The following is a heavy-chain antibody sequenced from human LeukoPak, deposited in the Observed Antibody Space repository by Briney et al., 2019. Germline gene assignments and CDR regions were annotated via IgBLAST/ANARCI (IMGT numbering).Heavy chain of an antibody. Sequence: ASVKVSCKASGYTFTGYYMHWVRQAPGQGLEWMGWINPNSGGTNYAQKFQGRVTMTRDTSISTAHMELSRLRSDDTAVYYCARVVTGDPNFDYWGQGTLVTVSS. CDR1: GYTFTGYY. CDR2: INPNSGGT. V-gene: IGHV1-2*02. D-gene: IGHD7-27*01. J-gene: IGHJ4*02. CDR3: ARVVTGDPNFDY.